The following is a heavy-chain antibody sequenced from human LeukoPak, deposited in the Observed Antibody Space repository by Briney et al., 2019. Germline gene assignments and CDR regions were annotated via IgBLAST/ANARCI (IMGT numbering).Heavy chain of an antibody. CDR1: GYTLTELS. D-gene: IGHD2-15*01. CDR2: FDPEDGET. CDR3: ATVAPQMVAGNAFDI. J-gene: IGHJ3*02. Sequence: ASVKVSCKVSGYTLTELSMHRVRQAPGKGLEWMGGFDPEDGETIYAQKFQGRVTMTEDTSTDTAYMELSSLRSEDTAVYYCATVAPQMVAGNAFDIWGQGTMVTVSS. V-gene: IGHV1-24*01.